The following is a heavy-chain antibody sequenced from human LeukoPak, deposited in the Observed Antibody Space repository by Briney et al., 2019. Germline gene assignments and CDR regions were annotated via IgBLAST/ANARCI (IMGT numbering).Heavy chain of an antibody. V-gene: IGHV1-18*01. CDR1: GYTFTSYG. Sequence: ASVKVSCKASGYTFTSYGISWVRQAPGQGLERMGWISAYNGNTNYAQKLQGRVTMTTDTSTSTAYMELRSLRSDDTAVYYCARGRRDGYNGPLWFDPWGQGTLVTVSS. J-gene: IGHJ5*02. D-gene: IGHD5-24*01. CDR3: ARGRRDGYNGPLWFDP. CDR2: ISAYNGNT.